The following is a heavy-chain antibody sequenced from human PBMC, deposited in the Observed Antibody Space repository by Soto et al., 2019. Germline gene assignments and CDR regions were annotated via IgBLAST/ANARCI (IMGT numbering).Heavy chain of an antibody. J-gene: IGHJ6*02. V-gene: IGHV4-59*08. Sequence: QVQLQESCAGLVKPSETLSLSCTVSGVSISSYYWSWFRQSPGKRMEWIGYVHHSWGSSYNPSLQSRVAISLDTSKSQFSLKVTSVTATDTAVYYCARHGFGPLHGLVDVWGQGITVTVSS. CDR3: ARHGFGPLHGLVDV. D-gene: IGHD3-10*01. CDR1: GVSISSYY. CDR2: VHHSWGS.